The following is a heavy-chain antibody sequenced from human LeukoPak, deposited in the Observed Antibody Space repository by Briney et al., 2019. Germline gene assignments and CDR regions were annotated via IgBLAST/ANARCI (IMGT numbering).Heavy chain of an antibody. CDR2: IYYNGAT. J-gene: IGHJ4*02. CDR1: GGSISGYY. D-gene: IGHD4-11*01. V-gene: IGHV4-59*01. CDR3: ARDGNSNYLHSPY. Sequence: SETLSLTCTVSGGSISGYYWSWIRQPPGKGLEWVGYIYYNGATNYNSSLKSRVTISVGASKNQFSLKLTSVSAADTAVYYCARDGNSNYLHSPYWGQGTLVTVSS.